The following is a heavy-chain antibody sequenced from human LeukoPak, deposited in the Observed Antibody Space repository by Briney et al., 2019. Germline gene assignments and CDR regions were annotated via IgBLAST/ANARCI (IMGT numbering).Heavy chain of an antibody. CDR2: IWYDGSNK. CDR3: ARDVDSSGSYGPLGWYFDL. CDR1: GFTFSSYG. V-gene: IGHV3-33*01. J-gene: IGHJ2*01. D-gene: IGHD6-19*01. Sequence: GGSLRLSCAASGFTFSSYGMHWVRQAPGKGLEWVAVIWYDGSNKYYADSVKGRFTISRDNSKNTLYLQMNSLRAEDTAVYYCARDVDSSGSYGPLGWYFDLWGRGTLVTVSS.